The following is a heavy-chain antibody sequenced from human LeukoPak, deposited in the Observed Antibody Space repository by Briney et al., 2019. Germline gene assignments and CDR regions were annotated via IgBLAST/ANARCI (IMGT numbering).Heavy chain of an antibody. CDR1: GSTFTNYA. D-gene: IGHD6-19*01. CDR2: ISAYNGYT. J-gene: IGHJ4*02. Sequence: GASVKVSCKASGSTFTNYAISWVRQAPGQGLEWMGSISAYNGYTTYAQKFQGRVTLTTDTSTSTAYMDLGSLRSDDTAVYYCAREFVRYSRGWPDYWGAGTLVTVSS. CDR3: AREFVRYSRGWPDY. V-gene: IGHV1-18*01.